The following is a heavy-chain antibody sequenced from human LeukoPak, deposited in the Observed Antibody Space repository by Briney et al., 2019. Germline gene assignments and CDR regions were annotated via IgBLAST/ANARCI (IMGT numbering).Heavy chain of an antibody. Sequence: GASVKVSCKVSGHTLPELSMHWVRQAPGKGREWLGGFDPEPGETVYAQKFHGRVSMTEDTSTDTAYMELSSLKSEDTAMYYCATIPMVRGIIVDYWGQGTLITVSS. CDR2: FDPEPGET. V-gene: IGHV1-24*01. CDR3: ATIPMVRGIIVDY. D-gene: IGHD3-10*01. J-gene: IGHJ4*02. CDR1: GHTLPELS.